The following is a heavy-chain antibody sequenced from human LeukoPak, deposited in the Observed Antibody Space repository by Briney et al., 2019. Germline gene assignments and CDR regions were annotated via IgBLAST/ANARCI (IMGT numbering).Heavy chain of an antibody. J-gene: IGHJ4*02. CDR3: ASIVEEFGELLYDY. V-gene: IGHV3-7*01. CDR2: IKQDGSEK. Sequence: PGGSLRLSCAASGFTFSSYSMNWVRQAPGRGLEWVANIKQDGSEKYYVDSVKGRFTISRDNTKNSLYLQMNSLRAEDTAVYYCASIVEEFGELLYDYWGQGTLVTVSS. CDR1: GFTFSSYS. D-gene: IGHD3-10*01.